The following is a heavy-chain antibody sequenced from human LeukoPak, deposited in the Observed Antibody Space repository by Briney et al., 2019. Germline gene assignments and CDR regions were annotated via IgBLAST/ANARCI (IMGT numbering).Heavy chain of an antibody. D-gene: IGHD2-2*01. Sequence: PGGSLRLSCAASGFTFSSYAMCWVRQAPGKGLEWVSAISGSGGSTYYADSVKGRFTISRDNSKNTLYLQMNSLRAEDTAVYYCANEGLPAAISSWFDPWGQGTLVTVSS. V-gene: IGHV3-23*01. CDR3: ANEGLPAAISSWFDP. CDR1: GFTFSSYA. J-gene: IGHJ5*02. CDR2: ISGSGGST.